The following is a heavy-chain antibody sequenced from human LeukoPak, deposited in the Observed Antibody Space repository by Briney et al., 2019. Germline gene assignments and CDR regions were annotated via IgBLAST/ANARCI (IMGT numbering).Heavy chain of an antibody. V-gene: IGHV3-23*01. J-gene: IGHJ6*03. CDR2: ISGSGGST. CDR3: AKDFSPTKLRYFDWFDVIYYYYYMDV. CDR1: GFTFSSYN. Sequence: GGSLRLSCAASGFTFSSYNMNWVRQAPGKGLEWVSAISGSGGSTYYADFVKGRFTISRDNSKNTLYLQMNSLRAEDTAVYYCAKDFSPTKLRYFDWFDVIYYYYYMDVWGKGTTVTISS. D-gene: IGHD3-9*01.